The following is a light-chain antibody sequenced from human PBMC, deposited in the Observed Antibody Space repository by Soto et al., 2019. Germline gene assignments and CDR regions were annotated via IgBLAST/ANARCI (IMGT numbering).Light chain of an antibody. CDR1: QTVSRNN. V-gene: IGKV3-20*01. CDR3: QQQGDAPIT. CDR2: GAS. Sequence: EIVLTQSPGTLSLSPGERATLSCRASQTVSRNNLVWYQQRPGQPPRLLIYGASSRATGIPDRFSGSGSGTDFSLTIIRLEPEDFAVYYCQQQGDAPITFGQGTRLEIK. J-gene: IGKJ5*01.